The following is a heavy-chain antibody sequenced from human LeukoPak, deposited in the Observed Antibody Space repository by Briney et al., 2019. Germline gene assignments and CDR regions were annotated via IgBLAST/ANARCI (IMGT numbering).Heavy chain of an antibody. Sequence: PSQTLSLTCTVSGGSISSGDYYWSWIRQPPGKGLEWIGYIYYSGSTYYNPSLKSRVTISVDTSKNQFSLKLSFVTAADTAVYYCARDDGRNWFDPWGQGTLVTVSS. CDR2: IYYSGST. D-gene: IGHD5-24*01. V-gene: IGHV4-30-4*01. CDR3: ARDDGRNWFDP. J-gene: IGHJ5*02. CDR1: GGSISSGDYY.